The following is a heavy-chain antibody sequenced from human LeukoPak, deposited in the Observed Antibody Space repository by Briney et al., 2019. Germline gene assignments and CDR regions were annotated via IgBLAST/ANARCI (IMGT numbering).Heavy chain of an antibody. V-gene: IGHV4-30-2*01. D-gene: IGHD3-9*01. CDR2: IYHSGST. CDR3: ARSIFKMSLNY. CDR1: GGSISSGGYS. Sequence: PSQTLSLTCAVSGGSISSGGYSWSWIRQPPGKGLEWIGYIYHSGSTYYNPSLKSRVTISVDRSKNQFSLKLSSVTAADTAVYYCARSIFKMSLNYWGQGTLVTVSS. J-gene: IGHJ4*02.